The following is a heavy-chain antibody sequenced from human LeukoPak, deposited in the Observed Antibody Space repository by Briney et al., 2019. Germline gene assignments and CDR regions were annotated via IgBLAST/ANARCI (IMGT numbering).Heavy chain of an antibody. J-gene: IGHJ6*03. D-gene: IGHD3-3*01. CDR1: GFTFSNYW. Sequence: PGGSLRLSCAASGFTFSNYWMTWVRQAPGKGLECVADIKQDGSEKLYVHSVRGRFTISRDNAKMSLFLQMNSLRAEDTAVYYCARDNGVVHGVYYMDVWGKGTTVTVS. V-gene: IGHV3-7*01. CDR3: ARDNGVVHGVYYMDV. CDR2: IKQDGSEK.